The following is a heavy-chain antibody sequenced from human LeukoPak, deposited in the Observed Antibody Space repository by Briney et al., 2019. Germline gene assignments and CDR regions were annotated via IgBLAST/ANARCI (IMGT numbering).Heavy chain of an antibody. CDR3: ARFLGDSSGWYEGSAFDI. J-gene: IGHJ3*02. D-gene: IGHD6-19*01. CDR1: GYTFTGYY. V-gene: IGHV1-2*02. Sequence: ASVKVSXKASGYTFTGYYMHWVRQAPGQGLEWIGWINPNSGGTNYAQKFQGRVTMTRDTSISTAYMELSRLRSDDTAVYYCARFLGDSSGWYEGSAFDIWGQGTMVTVSS. CDR2: INPNSGGT.